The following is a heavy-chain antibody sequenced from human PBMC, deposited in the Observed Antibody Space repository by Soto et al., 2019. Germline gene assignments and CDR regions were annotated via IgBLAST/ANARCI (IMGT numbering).Heavy chain of an antibody. J-gene: IGHJ4*02. CDR1: GFPFSSYW. CDR3: ARDYYWLLNGYYTDY. CDR2: ISGDGVTT. Sequence: EVQLVESGGDLVQRGGSLRLSCAASGFPFSSYWMHWVRHTPGKGLDWVARISGDGVTTYYADSVTGRFTVSRDNAKTTLSLQISGLRAEDTAVYYWARDYYWLLNGYYTDYWGQGTLVSVSS. D-gene: IGHD3-9*01. V-gene: IGHV3-74*01.